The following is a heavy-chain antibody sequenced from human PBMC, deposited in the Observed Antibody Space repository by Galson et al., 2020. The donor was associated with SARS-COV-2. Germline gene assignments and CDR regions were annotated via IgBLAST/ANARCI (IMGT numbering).Heavy chain of an antibody. D-gene: IGHD2-2*01. CDR3: ARYRGYCSSTSCQDQDYYYGMDV. V-gene: IGHV4-34*01. J-gene: IGHJ6*02. CDR1: GGSFSGYY. Sequence: SQASETLSLTCAVYGGSFSGYYWSWIRQPPGKGLEWIGEINHSGSTNYNPSLKSRVTISVDTSKNQFSLKLSSVTAADTAVYYCARYRGYCSSTSCQDQDYYYGMDVWGQGTTVTVSS. CDR2: INHSGST.